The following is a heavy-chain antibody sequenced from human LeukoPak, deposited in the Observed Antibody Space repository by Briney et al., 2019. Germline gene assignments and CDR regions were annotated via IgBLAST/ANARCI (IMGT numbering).Heavy chain of an antibody. Sequence: GGSLRLSCAASGFTSSNYWMTWVRQAPGKGLEWVANIKQDGSEKYYVDSVKGRFTISRDNAKNSLYLQMNSLRAEDTAVYYCARVPYYYDSSGYYYGGYYYGMDVWGQGTTVTVSS. J-gene: IGHJ6*02. CDR1: GFTSSNYW. V-gene: IGHV3-7*04. CDR3: ARVPYYYDSSGYYYGGYYYGMDV. CDR2: IKQDGSEK. D-gene: IGHD3-22*01.